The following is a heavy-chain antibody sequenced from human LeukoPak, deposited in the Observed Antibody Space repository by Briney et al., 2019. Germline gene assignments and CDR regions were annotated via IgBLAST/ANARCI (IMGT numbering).Heavy chain of an antibody. J-gene: IGHJ6*04. V-gene: IGHV3-48*03. CDR2: ISSSGSTI. D-gene: IGHD3-10*02. Sequence: GALRLSWAASGFTFSSYEMNWVRQAPGKGLEWVSYISSSGSTIYYADSVKGRFTISRNNAKTSLYLQMNSLRAEDTAVYYCAELGITMIGGVWGKGTTVTISS. CDR1: GFTFSSYE. CDR3: AELGITMIGGV.